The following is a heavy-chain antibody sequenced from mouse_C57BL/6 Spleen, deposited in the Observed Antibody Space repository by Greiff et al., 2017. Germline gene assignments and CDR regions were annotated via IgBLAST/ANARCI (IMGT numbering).Heavy chain of an antibody. CDR1: GFSLTSYG. CDR3: ASYSNYVDYAMDY. V-gene: IGHV2-2*01. Sequence: QVQLQQSGPGLVQPSQSLSITCTVSGFSLTSYGVHWVRQSPGKGLEWLGVIWSGGSTDYNAAFISRLSISKDNSKSQVFFKMNSLQADDTAIYYCASYSNYVDYAMDYWGQGTSVTVSS. J-gene: IGHJ4*01. CDR2: IWSGGST. D-gene: IGHD2-5*01.